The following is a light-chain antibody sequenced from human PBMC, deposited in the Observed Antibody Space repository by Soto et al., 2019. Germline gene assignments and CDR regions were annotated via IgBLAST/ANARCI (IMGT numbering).Light chain of an antibody. V-gene: IGKV1-5*01. CDR1: QTISSW. Sequence: DIQMNQSPSTLSGSVGDRVTITCRASQTISSWLAWYQQKPGKAPKLLIYDASSLESGVPSRFSGSGSGTEFTLTISSLQPDDFATYYCQQYNSYSPWTFGQGTKVDI. CDR2: DAS. CDR3: QQYNSYSPWT. J-gene: IGKJ1*01.